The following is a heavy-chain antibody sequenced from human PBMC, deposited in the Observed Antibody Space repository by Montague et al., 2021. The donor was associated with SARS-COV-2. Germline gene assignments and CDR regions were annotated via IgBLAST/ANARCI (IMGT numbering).Heavy chain of an antibody. J-gene: IGHJ4*02. Sequence: SETLSLTCAVYGGSFNNNSWGWIRQSPGTGLGLEWIGDIDYRGRSNYNPSLKSRATLSIETTKNQFSLRLTSVTASDTSVYFCVREVFEDFNMISGLYEDFYYDVWGRGTVVTVSS. CDR3: VREVFEDFNMISGLYEDFYYDV. CDR1: GGSFNNNS. CDR2: IDYRGRS. D-gene: IGHD3-16*01. V-gene: IGHV4-34*01.